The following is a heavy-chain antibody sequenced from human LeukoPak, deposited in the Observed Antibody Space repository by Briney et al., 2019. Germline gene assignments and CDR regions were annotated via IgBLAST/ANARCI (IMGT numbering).Heavy chain of an antibody. V-gene: IGHV3-53*04. CDR1: GFNVNTNY. J-gene: IGHJ4*02. Sequence: GGSLRLSCAASGFNVNTNYMSWVRQAPGKGLEWVSVIYSGGSTYYADSVKGRFTISRHNSKNTLYLQMNSLRAEDTAVYYCARLWTPEASRGPGVKFDYWGQGTLVTVSS. D-gene: IGHD3/OR15-3a*01. CDR3: ARLWTPEASRGPGVKFDY. CDR2: IYSGGST.